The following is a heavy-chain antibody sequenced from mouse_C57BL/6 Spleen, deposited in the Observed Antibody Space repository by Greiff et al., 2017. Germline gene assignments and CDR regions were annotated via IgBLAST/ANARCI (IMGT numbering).Heavy chain of an antibody. J-gene: IGHJ3*01. CDR3: ATGGDGSPNAY. CDR2: IDPENGDT. D-gene: IGHD2-3*01. V-gene: IGHV14-4*01. Sequence: EVQLQQSGAELVRPGASVKLSCTASGFNFKDDYMHWVKQRPEQGLEWIGWIDPENGDTEYASKFQGKATRTADTSSNTAYLQLSSLTSEDTAVYYCATGGDGSPNAYWGQGTLVTVSA. CDR1: GFNFKDDY.